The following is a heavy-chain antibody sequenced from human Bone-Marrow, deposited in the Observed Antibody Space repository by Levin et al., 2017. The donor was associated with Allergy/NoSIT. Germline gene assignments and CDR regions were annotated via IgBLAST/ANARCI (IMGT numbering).Heavy chain of an antibody. CDR1: GFTFSDYY. J-gene: IGHJ4*02. CDR3: AREIGGGDFYDSSGYDPPAYYFDY. CDR2: ISSSGSTI. V-gene: IGHV3-11*01. D-gene: IGHD3-22*01. Sequence: GGSLRLSCAASGFTFSDYYMSWIRQAPGKGLEWVSYISSSGSTIYYADSVKGRFTISRDNAKNSLYLQMNSLRAEDTAVYYCAREIGGGDFYDSSGYDPPAYYFDYWGQGTLVTVSS.